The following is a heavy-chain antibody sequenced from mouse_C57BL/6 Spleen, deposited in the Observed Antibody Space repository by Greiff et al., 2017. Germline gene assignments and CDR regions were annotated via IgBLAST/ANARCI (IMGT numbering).Heavy chain of an antibody. CDR1: GYTFSSYW. J-gene: IGHJ3*01. V-gene: IGHV1-80*01. D-gene: IGHD1-1*01. CDR3: ARNYGSPFAY. Sequence: QVQLQQSGAELVKPGASVKISCKASGYTFSSYWMTWVKQRPGQGLEWIGQIYPGDGDTNYNGKFKGKATLTADTSSSTAYMQLSSLTSEDSAVYIWARNYGSPFAYWGQGTLVTVSA. CDR2: IYPGDGDT.